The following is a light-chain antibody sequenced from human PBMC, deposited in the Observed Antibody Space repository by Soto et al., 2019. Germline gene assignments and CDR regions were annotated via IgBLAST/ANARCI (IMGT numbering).Light chain of an antibody. J-gene: IGLJ1*01. CDR2: EGS. CDR1: SNDVGRYNQ. V-gene: IGLV2-23*01. CDR3: CSYVGSTTYV. Sequence: QPVLTQPASVSGSPGQSITISCTGSSNDVGRYNQVSWYQQHPGKAPKVMIYEGSQRPSGVSNRFSGSKSGNTASLTISGLQAEDEADYYCCSYVGSTTYVFGTGTKVTVL.